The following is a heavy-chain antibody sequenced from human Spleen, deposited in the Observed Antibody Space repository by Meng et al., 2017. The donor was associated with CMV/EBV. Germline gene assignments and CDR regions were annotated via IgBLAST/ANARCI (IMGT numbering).Heavy chain of an antibody. CDR1: GYTFTTYY. CDR2: INPNSGGT. J-gene: IGHJ5*02. D-gene: IGHD6-19*01. CDR3: VRLAVINWFDP. Sequence: ASVKVSCKASGYTFTTYYVHWVRQAPGQGLEWMGWINPNSGGTNYAQKFQGRVTMTRDTSTSTAYMELSGLTAEDTAVYYCVRLAVINWFDPWGQGTPVTVSS. V-gene: IGHV1-2*02.